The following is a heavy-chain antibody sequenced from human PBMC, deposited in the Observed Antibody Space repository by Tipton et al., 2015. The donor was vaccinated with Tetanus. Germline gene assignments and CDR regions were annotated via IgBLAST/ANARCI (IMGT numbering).Heavy chain of an antibody. CDR2: INTYNGDT. CDR1: GGTLRGYS. V-gene: IGHV1-2*02. J-gene: IGHJ6*02. D-gene: IGHD1-7*01. Sequence: QLVQSGAEVKKPGSSVNVSCKASGGTLRGYSITWVRQAPGQGLEWMGWINTYNGDTKFTETFQARVTLTRDTPINVTYMELSRLRSDDAAVYYCARGAVITGTTFSSYYGLDVWGQGTTVTVSS. CDR3: ARGAVITGTTFSSYYGLDV.